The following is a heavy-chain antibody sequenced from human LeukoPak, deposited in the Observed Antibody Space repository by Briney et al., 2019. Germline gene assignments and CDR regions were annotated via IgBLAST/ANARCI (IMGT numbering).Heavy chain of an antibody. CDR2: VNPRNGGT. V-gene: IGHV1-2*02. Sequence: ASVKVSCKASGYDFTGYYVHWVRQAPGHGFEWMGWVNPRNGGTHYAQNFQGRVTITGDTSITTAYMGLGSLTSDDTAVYYCATGLQYGLWGVPYFYYMHAWGKGTTVVVSS. CDR1: GYDFTGYY. D-gene: IGHD3-10*01. CDR3: ATGLQYGLWGVPYFYYMHA. J-gene: IGHJ6*03.